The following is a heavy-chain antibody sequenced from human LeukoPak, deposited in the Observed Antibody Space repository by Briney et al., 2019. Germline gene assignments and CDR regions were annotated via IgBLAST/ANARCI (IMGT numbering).Heavy chain of an antibody. CDR1: GFTFSSYW. CDR2: INSDGSST. J-gene: IGHJ4*02. V-gene: IGHV3-74*01. CDR3: ARTLYSSGWYFPFGY. D-gene: IGHD6-19*01. Sequence: GGSLRLSCAASGFTFSSYWMHWVRQAPGKGLVWVSRINSDGSSTGYADSVKGRFTISRDNAKNTLYLQMNSLRAEDTAVYYCARTLYSSGWYFPFGYWGQGTLVTVSS.